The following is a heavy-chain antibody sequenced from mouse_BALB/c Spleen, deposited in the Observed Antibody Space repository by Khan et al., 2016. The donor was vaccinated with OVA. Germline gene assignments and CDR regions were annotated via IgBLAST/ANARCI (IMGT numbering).Heavy chain of an antibody. CDR1: GYSFTLYY. J-gene: IGHJ3*01. CDR3: ARGYDFVAS. V-gene: IGHV1-26*01. CDR2: VNPNTDNI. Sequence: VQLQQSGPDLVKPGASVKISCKASGYSFTLYYMSWVKQSHGKSLEWIGRVNPNTDNINYNQEFTGKAILTVDTSSHTAYMELRSLTSEDSAVYFCARGYDFVASWGQGTLVTVSA. D-gene: IGHD2-2*01.